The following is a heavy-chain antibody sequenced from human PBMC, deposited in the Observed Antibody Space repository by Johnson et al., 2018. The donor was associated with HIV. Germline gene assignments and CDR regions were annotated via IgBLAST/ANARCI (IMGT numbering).Heavy chain of an antibody. Sequence: QVLLVESGGGLVKPGGSLRLSCAASGFSFSDYYMSWIRQAPGKGLDWVSYISSSGGTIYYADSVKGRFSISRDNAKNSLYLQMNSLRAEDTAVYYCARAPRPDAFDVWGQGTMVTVSS. CDR2: ISSSGGTI. CDR1: GFSFSDYY. J-gene: IGHJ3*01. V-gene: IGHV3-11*01. CDR3: ARAPRPDAFDV.